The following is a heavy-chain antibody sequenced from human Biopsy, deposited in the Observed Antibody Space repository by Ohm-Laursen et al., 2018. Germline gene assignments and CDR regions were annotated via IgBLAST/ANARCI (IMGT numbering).Heavy chain of an antibody. CDR3: ARHHCTNGVCLGVYFDY. Sequence: GSLRLSCAASGFTVSNKYMSWVRQAPGKGLEWVSVIYTGGTTHYADSVRGRFTISRDNSKNTLYLQMNCLRAEDTAVYYCARHHCTNGVCLGVYFDYWGQGTLVTVSS. CDR1: GFTVSNKY. J-gene: IGHJ4*02. V-gene: IGHV3-53*01. CDR2: IYTGGTT. D-gene: IGHD2-8*01.